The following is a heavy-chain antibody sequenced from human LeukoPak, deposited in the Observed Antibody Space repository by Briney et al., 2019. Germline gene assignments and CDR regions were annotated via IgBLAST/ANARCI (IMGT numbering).Heavy chain of an antibody. V-gene: IGHV1-69*05. CDR3: ARNPENSGWYGSSAFDI. CDR1: GGTFSSYA. J-gene: IGHJ3*02. Sequence: ASVKVSCKASGGTFSSYAISWVRQAPGQGLEWMGGIIPIFGTANYAQKFQGRVTITTDESTSTAYMELSSLRSEDTAVYYCARNPENSGWYGSSAFDIWGQGTMVTVSS. D-gene: IGHD6-19*01. CDR2: IIPIFGTA.